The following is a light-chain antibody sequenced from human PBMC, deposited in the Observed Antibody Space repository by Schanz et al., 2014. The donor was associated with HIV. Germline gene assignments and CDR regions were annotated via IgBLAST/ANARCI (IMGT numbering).Light chain of an antibody. Sequence: QSALTQPASVSGSPGQSITISCTGTSSDVGGYNYVSWHQQHPGKAPKLMIYDVSNRPSGVSSRFSGSKSGNTASLTVSGLQAEDEADYYCSSYAGTNNLWVFGGGTKLTVL. CDR3: SSYAGTNNLWV. CDR1: SSDVGGYNY. V-gene: IGLV2-14*03. CDR2: DVS. J-gene: IGLJ3*02.